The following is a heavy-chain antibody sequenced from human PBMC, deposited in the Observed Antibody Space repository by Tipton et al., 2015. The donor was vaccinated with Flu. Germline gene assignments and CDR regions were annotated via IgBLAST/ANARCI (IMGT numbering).Heavy chain of an antibody. V-gene: IGHV4-39*07. D-gene: IGHD3-3*01. CDR2: IFYSGST. CDR3: AKASGVLEWRSWTFDS. Sequence: TLSLTCTDSGGSISSRSYSWGWIRQPPGKGLEWIATIFYSGSTYYNPSLKNRVTISIDTSKNHFSLNLNSVTAADTAVYYCAKASGVLEWRSWTFDSWGKGTLVTVSS. J-gene: IGHJ4*02. CDR1: GGSISSRSYS.